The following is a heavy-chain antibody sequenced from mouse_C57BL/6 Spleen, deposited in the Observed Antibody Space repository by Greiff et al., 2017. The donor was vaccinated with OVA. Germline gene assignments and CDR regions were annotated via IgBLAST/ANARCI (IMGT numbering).Heavy chain of an antibody. CDR1: GYTFTSYW. V-gene: IGHV1-59*01. CDR3: ARYGTVVASGAMDY. D-gene: IGHD1-1*01. Sequence: QVQLQQSGAELVRPGTSVKLSCKASGYTFTSYWMHWVKQRPGQGLEWIGVIDPSDSYTNYNQKFKGKATLTVDTSSSTAYMQLSSLTAEDSAVYYCARYGTVVASGAMDYWGQGTSVTVSS. J-gene: IGHJ4*01. CDR2: IDPSDSYT.